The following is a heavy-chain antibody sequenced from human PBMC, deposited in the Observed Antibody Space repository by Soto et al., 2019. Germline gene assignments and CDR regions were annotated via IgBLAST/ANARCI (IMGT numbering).Heavy chain of an antibody. D-gene: IGHD3-10*01. CDR3: ATDRGSVGGFGELLR. Sequence: GASVKVSCKVSGYTLTELSMHWVRQAPGKGLEWMGGFDPEDGETIYAQKFQGRVTMTEDTSTDTAYMELSSLRSEDTAVYYCATDRGSVGGFGELLRWGQGTLVTVSS. CDR2: FDPEDGET. J-gene: IGHJ4*02. V-gene: IGHV1-24*01. CDR1: GYTLTELS.